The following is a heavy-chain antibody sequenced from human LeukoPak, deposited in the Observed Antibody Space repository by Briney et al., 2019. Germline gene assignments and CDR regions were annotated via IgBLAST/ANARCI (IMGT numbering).Heavy chain of an antibody. D-gene: IGHD2-15*01. CDR3: ARDGGSPAYFQH. J-gene: IGHJ1*01. CDR2: IYTSGST. Sequence: ETLSLTCTVSGGSISSYYWSWIRQPAGKGLVWIGRIYTSGSTNYNPSLKSRVTMSVDTSKNQFSLKLSSVTAADTAVYYCARDGGSPAYFQHWGQGTLVTVSS. CDR1: GGSISSYY. V-gene: IGHV4-4*07.